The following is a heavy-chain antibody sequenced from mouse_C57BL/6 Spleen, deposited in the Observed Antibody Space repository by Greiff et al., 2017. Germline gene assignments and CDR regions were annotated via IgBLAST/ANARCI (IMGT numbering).Heavy chain of an antibody. CDR3: ARRGTVVAFDY. V-gene: IGHV1-64*01. CDR1: GYTFTSYW. J-gene: IGHJ2*01. D-gene: IGHD1-1*01. CDR2: IHPNSGST. Sequence: QVHVKQSGAELVKPGASVKLSCKASGYTFTSYWMHWVKQRPGQGLEWIGMIHPNSGSTNYNEKFKSKATLTVDKSSSTAYMQLSSLTSEDSAVYYCARRGTVVAFDYWGQGTTLTVSS.